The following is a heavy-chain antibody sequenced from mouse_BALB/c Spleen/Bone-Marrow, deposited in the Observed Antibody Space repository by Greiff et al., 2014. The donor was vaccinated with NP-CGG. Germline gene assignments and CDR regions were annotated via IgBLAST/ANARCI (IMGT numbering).Heavy chain of an antibody. Sequence: VKLMESGAELVRPGSSVKISCKSSGYAFSTYWINWVKQRPGQGLEWIGQIYPGDGDTDFNGKFKGKATLTADRSSNTAYMEFSSLTSEDSAVYFCARGGIFVDYWGQGTTLTVSS. V-gene: IGHV1-80*01. CDR1: GYAFSTYW. CDR3: ARGGIFVDY. CDR2: IYPGDGDT. J-gene: IGHJ2*01.